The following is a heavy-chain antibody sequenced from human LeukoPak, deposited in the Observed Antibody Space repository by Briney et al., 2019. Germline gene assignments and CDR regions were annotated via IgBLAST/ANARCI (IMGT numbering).Heavy chain of an antibody. CDR3: ARHASIAAAGTSRFDP. CDR1: GYSFTNYW. CDR2: TYPGDSDI. Sequence: GESLKISCQGSGYSFTNYWIGWVRQMPVKGLEWRGITYPGDSDIRYSPSFRGQVIISADKSIKTAYLQWNSLKTSDTAMYYCARHASIAAAGTSRFDPWGQGTLVTVSS. V-gene: IGHV5-51*01. J-gene: IGHJ5*02. D-gene: IGHD6-13*01.